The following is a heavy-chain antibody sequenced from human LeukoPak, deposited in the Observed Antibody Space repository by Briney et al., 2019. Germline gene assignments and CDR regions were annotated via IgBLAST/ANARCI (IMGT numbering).Heavy chain of an antibody. D-gene: IGHD3-22*01. J-gene: IGHJ3*02. Sequence: PSETLSLTCAVYGGSFSSYHWSWIRQPPGKGLECIGEINHSGSSNYNPSLKSRVTMSVDTSKNQFSLKLSSVTAADTAVYYCARDWALGSGYYGAFDIWGQGTMVTVSS. CDR1: GGSFSSYH. V-gene: IGHV4-34*01. CDR2: INHSGSS. CDR3: ARDWALGSGYYGAFDI.